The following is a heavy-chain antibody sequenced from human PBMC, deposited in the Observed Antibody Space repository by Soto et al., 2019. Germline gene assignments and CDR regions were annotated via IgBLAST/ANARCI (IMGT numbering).Heavy chain of an antibody. CDR1: GGTFSSYA. D-gene: IGHD1-26*01. CDR2: IIPIFGTA. CDR3: ARDHGSGSYAADY. J-gene: IGHJ4*02. V-gene: IGHV1-69*13. Sequence: SVKVSCKASGGTFSSYAISWVRQAPGQGLEWMGGIIPIFGTANYAQKFQGRVTITADESTSTAYMELSSLRSEDTAVYYCARDHGSGSYAADYWGQGTLVTVSS.